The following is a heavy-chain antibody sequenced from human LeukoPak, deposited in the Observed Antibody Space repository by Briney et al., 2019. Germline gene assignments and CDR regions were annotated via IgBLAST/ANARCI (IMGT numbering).Heavy chain of an antibody. Sequence: GASVKVSCKASGYSFTGYYMHWVRQAPGQGLEWMGWINPDSGGTNYAQKFQGRVTMTRDTSITTAYMELSRLTSDDTAVYYCARERGSVPSYMDVWGKGTTVTVSS. J-gene: IGHJ6*03. V-gene: IGHV1-2*02. CDR2: INPDSGGT. D-gene: IGHD3-10*01. CDR3: ARERGSVPSYMDV. CDR1: GYSFTGYY.